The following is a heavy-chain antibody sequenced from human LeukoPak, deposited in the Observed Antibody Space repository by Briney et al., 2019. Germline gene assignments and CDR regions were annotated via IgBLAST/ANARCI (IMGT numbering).Heavy chain of an antibody. CDR2: IYYSGST. Sequence: SETLSLTCTVSGGSISSYYWSWIRQPPGKGPEWIGYIYYSGSTNYNPSLKSRVTISVDTSKNQFSLKLSSVTAADTAVYYCARHRWAYYGDYSAGRDAFDIWGQGTMVTVSS. V-gene: IGHV4-59*08. CDR3: ARHRWAYYGDYSAGRDAFDI. D-gene: IGHD4-17*01. J-gene: IGHJ3*02. CDR1: GGSISSYY.